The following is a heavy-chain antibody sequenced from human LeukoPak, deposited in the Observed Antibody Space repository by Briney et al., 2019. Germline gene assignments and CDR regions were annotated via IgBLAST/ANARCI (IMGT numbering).Heavy chain of an antibody. Sequence: PGGSLRLSCAASGFTFSSYSMNWVRQAPGQGLEWVSSISETSSHTFYADSVKGRFTISRDNTKNTLFLQMNSLRVEDTAIYYCAKDFSSSWQFDPWGQGTLVTVSS. D-gene: IGHD6-13*01. CDR3: AKDFSSSWQFDP. J-gene: IGHJ5*02. CDR2: ISETSSHT. CDR1: GFTFSSYS. V-gene: IGHV3-23*01.